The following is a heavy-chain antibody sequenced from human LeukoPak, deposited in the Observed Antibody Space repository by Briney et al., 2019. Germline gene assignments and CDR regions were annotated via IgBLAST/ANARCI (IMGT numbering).Heavy chain of an antibody. CDR1: GYTFTSYG. D-gene: IGHD3-22*01. Sequence: ASVKVSCKASGYTFTSYGISWVRQAPGQGLEWMGWISAYNGNTNYAQKLQGRVTMTTDTSTSTAYMELRGLRSDDTAVYYCARDTRIRTIDYYDRRICFDYWGQGTLVTVSS. V-gene: IGHV1-18*01. CDR3: ARDTRIRTIDYYDRRICFDY. CDR2: ISAYNGNT. J-gene: IGHJ4*02.